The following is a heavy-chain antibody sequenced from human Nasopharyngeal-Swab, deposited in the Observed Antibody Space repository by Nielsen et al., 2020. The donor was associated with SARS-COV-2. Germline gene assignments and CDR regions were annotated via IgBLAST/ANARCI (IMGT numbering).Heavy chain of an antibody. Sequence: GESLKISCAASGFTFSSYGMHWVRQASGKGLEWVGRIRSKANSYATAYAASVKGRFTISRDDSKNTAYLQMNSLKTEDTAVYYCTRRSGYCSSTSCRGGDYWGQGTLVTVSS. D-gene: IGHD2-2*01. CDR3: TRRSGYCSSTSCRGGDY. J-gene: IGHJ4*02. CDR2: IRSKANSYAT. CDR1: GFTFSSYG. V-gene: IGHV3-73*01.